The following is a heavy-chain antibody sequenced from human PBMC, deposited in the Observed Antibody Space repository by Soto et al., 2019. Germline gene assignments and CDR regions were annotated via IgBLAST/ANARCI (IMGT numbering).Heavy chain of an antibody. D-gene: IGHD1-26*01. CDR2: ISSSGSTI. CDR1: GFTFSNYE. CDR3: AKEATNINNFDY. J-gene: IGHJ4*02. V-gene: IGHV3-48*03. Sequence: GGSLRLSCEASGFTFSNYEMNWVRQAPGKGLEWASYISSSGSTIHYADSVKGRFTISRDNAKNSLYLQMNSLRAEDTAVYYCAKEATNINNFDYWGQGTLVTVSS.